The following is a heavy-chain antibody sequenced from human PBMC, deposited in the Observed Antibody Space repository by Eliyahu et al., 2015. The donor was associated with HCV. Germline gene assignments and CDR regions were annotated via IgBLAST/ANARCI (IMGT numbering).Heavy chain of an antibody. CDR1: GYTFTSYY. D-gene: IGHD6-13*01. J-gene: IGHJ3*02. CDR2: INPSGGST. Sequence: SGYTFTSYYMHWVRQAPGQGLEWMGIINPSGGSTSYAQKFQGRVTMTRDTSTSTVYMELSSLRXEDTAVYYCARALAAAGGAVIWEGDDAFDIWGQGTMVTVSS. V-gene: IGHV1-46*03. CDR3: ARALAAAGGAVIWEGDDAFDI.